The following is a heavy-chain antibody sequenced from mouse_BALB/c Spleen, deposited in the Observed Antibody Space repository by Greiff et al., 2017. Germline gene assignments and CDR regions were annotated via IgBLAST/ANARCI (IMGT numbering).Heavy chain of an antibody. V-gene: IGHV3-2*02. CDR2: ISYSGST. Sequence: VQLKESGPGLVKPSQSLSLTCTVTGYSITSDYAWNWIRQFPGNKLEWMGYISYSGSTSYNPSLKSRISITRDTSKNQFFLQLNSVTTEDTATYYCARSALYDYGAWFAYWGQGTLVTVSA. CDR1: GYSITSDYA. CDR3: ARSALYDYGAWFAY. J-gene: IGHJ3*01. D-gene: IGHD2-4*01.